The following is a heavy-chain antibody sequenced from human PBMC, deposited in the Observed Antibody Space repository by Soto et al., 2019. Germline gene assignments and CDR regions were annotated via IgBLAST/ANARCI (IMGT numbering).Heavy chain of an antibody. CDR3: ARAPRGPSPRWVL. CDR1: GGSISSGGYS. V-gene: IGHV4-30-2*06. D-gene: IGHD3-10*01. Sequence: KPSETLSLTCTVSGGSISSGGYSWSWIRQSPEKGLEWIGCIYPTGTTYYHPSLKSRVTISVDTSRNQVSLNLTSVTAADTAVYYFARAPRGPSPRWVLWGQGTTVTVSS. CDR2: IYPTGTT. J-gene: IGHJ6*02.